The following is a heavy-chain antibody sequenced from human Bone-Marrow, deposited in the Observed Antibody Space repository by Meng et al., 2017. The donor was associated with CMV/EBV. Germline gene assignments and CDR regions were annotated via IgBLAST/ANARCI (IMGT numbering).Heavy chain of an antibody. D-gene: IGHD6-19*01. CDR3: ARDPTYSSGWGYNWFDP. Sequence: SGNSAAWNWFRQSPSRGLEWLGRTYYRSKWYNDYAVSVKSRITINPDTSKNQFSLQLNSVTPEDTAVYYCARDPTYSSGWGYNWFDPWGQGTLVTVSS. CDR1: SGNSAA. J-gene: IGHJ5*02. CDR2: TYYRSKWYN. V-gene: IGHV6-1*01.